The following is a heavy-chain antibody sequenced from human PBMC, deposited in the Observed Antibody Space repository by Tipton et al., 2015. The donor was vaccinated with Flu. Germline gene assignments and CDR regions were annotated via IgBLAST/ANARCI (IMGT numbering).Heavy chain of an antibody. D-gene: IGHD2/OR15-2a*01. CDR1: GGSISSYH. J-gene: IGHJ5*02. V-gene: IGHV4-59*01. Sequence: TLSLTCTVSGGSISSYHWSWIRQPPGKGLEWIGSIYYSGSTNYNPSLKSRVTISVDTSKNQFSLKLSSVTAADTAVYYCASTIVLGSIRWFDPWGQGTLVTVSS. CDR3: ASTIVLGSIRWFDP. CDR2: IYYSGST.